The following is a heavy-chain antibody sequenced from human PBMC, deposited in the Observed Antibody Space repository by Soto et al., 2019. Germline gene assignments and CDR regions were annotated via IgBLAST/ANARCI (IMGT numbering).Heavy chain of an antibody. CDR1: GFTFSTHG. CDR2: IGESDTST. CDR3: AKVAWNLGRLFDY. D-gene: IGHD3-16*01. J-gene: IGHJ4*02. Sequence: EVQLLESGGGLVQPGASLRLSCAASGFTFSTHGMTWVRQAPGKGLEWVSTIGESDTSTSYTDSVKGRFTISRDNSKNTLFLQMNSLSPDDTAVYYCAKVAWNLGRLFDYWGQGAQVTVSS. V-gene: IGHV3-23*01.